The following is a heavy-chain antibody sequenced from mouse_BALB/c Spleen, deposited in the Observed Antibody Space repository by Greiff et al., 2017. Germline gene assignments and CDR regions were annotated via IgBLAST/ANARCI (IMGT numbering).Heavy chain of an antibody. J-gene: IGHJ1*01. V-gene: IGHV5-4*02. CDR1: GFTFSDYY. CDR2: ISDGGSYT. Sequence: EVMLVESGGGLVKPGGSLKLSCAASGFTFSDYYMYWVRQTPEKRLEWVATISDGGSYTYYPDSVKGRFTISRDNAKNNLYLQMSSLKSEDTAMYYCARDEEYFDVWGAGTTVTVSA. CDR3: ARDEEYFDV.